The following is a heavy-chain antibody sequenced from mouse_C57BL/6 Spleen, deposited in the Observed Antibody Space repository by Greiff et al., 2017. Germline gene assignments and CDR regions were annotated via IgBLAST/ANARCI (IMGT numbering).Heavy chain of an antibody. D-gene: IGHD3-1*01. Sequence: EVQLQQSGPELVKPGASVKISCKASGYTFTDYYMNWVKQSHGKSLEWIGDINPNNGGTSYNQKFKGKATLTVDKSSSTAYMERRSLTSEDSAVYYCARQLVWAYWGQGTLVTVSA. CDR3: ARQLVWAY. J-gene: IGHJ3*01. CDR2: INPNNGGT. V-gene: IGHV1-26*01. CDR1: GYTFTDYY.